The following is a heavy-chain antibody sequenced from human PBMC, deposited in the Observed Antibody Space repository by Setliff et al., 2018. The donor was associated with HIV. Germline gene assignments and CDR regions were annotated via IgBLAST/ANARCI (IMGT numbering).Heavy chain of an antibody. CDR1: GGSFNGQA. Sequence: AASVKVSCKASGGSFNGQALNWVRQAPGQGLQWMGGYIPTLHITRYAEDIQRARVTISADTSTGAIYLDLRGLRVDDTAVYYCARGGTYVERLFPPSYYMDLWGIGTSVTVSS. CDR3: ARGGTYVERLFPPSYYMDL. J-gene: IGHJ6*03. D-gene: IGHD3-16*01. V-gene: IGHV1-69*10. CDR2: YIPTLHIT.